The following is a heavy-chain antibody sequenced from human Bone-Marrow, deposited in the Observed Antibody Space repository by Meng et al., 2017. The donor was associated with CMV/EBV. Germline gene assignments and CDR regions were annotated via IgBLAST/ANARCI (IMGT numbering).Heavy chain of an antibody. CDR1: GFTFSDHY. CDR3: GRDSMQGGGFAY. D-gene: IGHD3-10*01. V-gene: IGHV3-72*01. Sequence: GESLKISCAASGFTFSDHYMDWFRQAPGKGLQWISRTKTKTYNYNTQYAASVEGRFTVSREDSKNSLYLQMNSLKTDDTAVYYCGRDSMQGGGFAYWGPGYRVNGAS. J-gene: IGHJ4*02. CDR2: TKTKTYNYNT.